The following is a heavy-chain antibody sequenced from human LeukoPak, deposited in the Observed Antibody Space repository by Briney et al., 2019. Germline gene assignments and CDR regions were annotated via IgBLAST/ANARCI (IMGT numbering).Heavy chain of an antibody. D-gene: IGHD2-15*01. CDR2: IYSGGST. CDR1: GFIVSSNY. CDR3: ARDGGCNVGSCYAFDF. J-gene: IGHJ4*02. Sequence: GGSLRLSCAASGFIVSSNYMSWVRQAPGKGLEWVSLIYSGGSTYYADSVKGRFTISRDNSKNTLYLQMNSLRPEDTAVYYRARDGGCNVGSCYAFDFWGQGTLVTVSS. V-gene: IGHV3-53*01.